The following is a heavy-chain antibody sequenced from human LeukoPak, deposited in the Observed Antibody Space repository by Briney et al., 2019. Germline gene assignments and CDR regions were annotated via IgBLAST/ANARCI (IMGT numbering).Heavy chain of an antibody. Sequence: SVKVSCKASGGTFSSYAISWVRQAPGQGLEWMGGIIPIFGTANYAQKFQGRVTITADESTSTAYMELSSLRSEDTAVYYCAREITYHYGMDVWGQGTTVTVSS. CDR3: AREITYHYGMDV. J-gene: IGHJ6*02. CDR2: IIPIFGTA. CDR1: GGTFSSYA. D-gene: IGHD3-16*01. V-gene: IGHV1-69*01.